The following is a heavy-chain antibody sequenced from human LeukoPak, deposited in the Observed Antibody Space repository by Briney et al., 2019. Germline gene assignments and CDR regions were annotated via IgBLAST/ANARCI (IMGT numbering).Heavy chain of an antibody. V-gene: IGHV3-21*01. CDR1: GFTFSSFA. CDR3: ARARGVGATTNWFDP. D-gene: IGHD1-26*01. CDR2: ISGGSQHL. Sequence: GGSLRLSCAASGFTFSSFAMTWVRQAPGKGLEWVSSISGGSQHLYHAVSVKGRFTISRDNAKNTLYLQMNSLRAEDTAVYYCARARGVGATTNWFDPWGQGTLVTVSS. J-gene: IGHJ5*02.